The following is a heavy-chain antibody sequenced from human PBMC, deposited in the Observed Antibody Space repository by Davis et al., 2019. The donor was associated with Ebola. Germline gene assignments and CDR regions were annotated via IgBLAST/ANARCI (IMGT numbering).Heavy chain of an antibody. CDR3: ARMGSTNNYYSAFDY. CDR1: GFTFSSYA. J-gene: IGHJ4*02. CDR2: ISGSGGST. D-gene: IGHD3-22*01. V-gene: IGHV3-23*01. Sequence: GGSLRLSCAASGFTFSSYAMSWVRQAPGKGLEWVSAISGSGGSTYYADSVKGRFTISRDNSKNTLYLQMNSLRAEDTAVYYCARMGSTNNYYSAFDYWGQGTLVTVSS.